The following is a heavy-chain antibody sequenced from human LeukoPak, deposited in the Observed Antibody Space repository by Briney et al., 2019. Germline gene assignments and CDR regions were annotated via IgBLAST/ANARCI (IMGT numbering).Heavy chain of an antibody. J-gene: IGHJ4*02. CDR2: IYYSGST. Sequence: KASETLSLTCTVSGGSISSSSYYWGWIRQPPGKGLEWIGSIYYSGSTYYNPSLKSRVTISVDTSKNQFSLKLSSVTAADTAVYYCARVSGYNWNFDYWGQGTLVTVSS. V-gene: IGHV4-39*07. CDR3: ARVSGYNWNFDY. CDR1: GGSISSSSYY. D-gene: IGHD5-24*01.